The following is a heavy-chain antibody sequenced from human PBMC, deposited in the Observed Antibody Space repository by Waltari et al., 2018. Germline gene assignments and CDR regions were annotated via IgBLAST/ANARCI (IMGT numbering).Heavy chain of an antibody. J-gene: IGHJ6*02. CDR3: ARDDSSGWGYYYYGMDV. D-gene: IGHD3-22*01. CDR2: IYYSGST. CDR1: GGSISSYY. V-gene: IGHV4-59*01. Sequence: QVQLQESGPGLVKPSETLSLTCTVSGGSISSYYWSWIRQPPGKGLEWIGYIYYSGSTNYNPPLKSRVTISVDTSKNQFSLKLSSVTAADTAVYYCARDDSSGWGYYYYGMDVWGQGTTVTVSS.